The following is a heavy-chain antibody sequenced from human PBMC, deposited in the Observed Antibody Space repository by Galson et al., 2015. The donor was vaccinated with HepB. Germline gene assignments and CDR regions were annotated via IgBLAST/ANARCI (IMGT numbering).Heavy chain of an antibody. J-gene: IGHJ5*02. V-gene: IGHV3-11*06. CDR1: GFTFSDYY. CDR2: ISSSSSYT. D-gene: IGHD6-6*01. Sequence: SLRLSCAASGFTFSDYYMSWIRQAPGKGLEWVSYISSSSSYTNYADSVKGRFTISRDNAKNSLYLQMNSLRTEDTAVYYCARYRVRSSSSLGWFDPWGQGTLVTVSS. CDR3: ARYRVRSSSSLGWFDP.